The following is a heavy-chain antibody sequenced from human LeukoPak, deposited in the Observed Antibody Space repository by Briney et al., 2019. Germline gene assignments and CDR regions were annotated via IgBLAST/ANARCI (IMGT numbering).Heavy chain of an antibody. Sequence: GGSLRLSCAASGFTFSSYAMSWVRQAPAKGLEWVSAISSSGGSTYYADSVKGRFTISRDNSKNTLYLQMNSLRAEDTAVYYCAKTYYYDSSGYPSYFDYWGQGTLVTVSS. CDR1: GFTFSSYA. CDR2: ISSSGGST. CDR3: AKTYYYDSSGYPSYFDY. D-gene: IGHD3-22*01. J-gene: IGHJ4*02. V-gene: IGHV3-23*01.